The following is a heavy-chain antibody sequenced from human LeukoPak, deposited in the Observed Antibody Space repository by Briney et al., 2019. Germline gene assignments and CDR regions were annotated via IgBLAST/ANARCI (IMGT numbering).Heavy chain of an antibody. V-gene: IGHV3-23*01. Sequence: PGGSLRLSCAASGFTFSSYAMSWVRQAPGEGLEWVSAIGDSGGSTYYADSVRGRFTISRDNSKNTLYLQMNSLRVEDTAVYYCAKEIVPPSGYYFDYWGQGTLVTVSS. D-gene: IGHD6-6*01. J-gene: IGHJ4*02. CDR3: AKEIVPPSGYYFDY. CDR2: IGDSGGST. CDR1: GFTFSSYA.